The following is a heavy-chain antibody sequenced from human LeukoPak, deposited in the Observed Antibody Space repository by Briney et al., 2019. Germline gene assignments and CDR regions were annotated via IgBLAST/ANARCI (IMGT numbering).Heavy chain of an antibody. CDR2: ISGSGGST. Sequence: GGSLRLSCAASGFTFSSFAMSWVRQAPGKGLEWVSAISGSGGSTYYADSVKGRFTISRDSSKNTLYLQMNSLRAEDTAVYYCAKGEQWLVLYFQHWGQGTLVTVSS. CDR1: GFTFSSFA. CDR3: AKGEQWLVLYFQH. V-gene: IGHV3-23*01. D-gene: IGHD6-19*01. J-gene: IGHJ1*01.